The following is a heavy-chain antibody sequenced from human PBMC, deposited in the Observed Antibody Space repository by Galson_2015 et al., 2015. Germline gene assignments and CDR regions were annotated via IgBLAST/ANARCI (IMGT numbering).Heavy chain of an antibody. Sequence: SVKVSCTDSGDTFNNFAFIWVRQRPGQGLESMGGIIRILGTATSARRLQGRVTITADESTRTVYMELHSLRSEDTAVYYCARCPIGWYYYGSATYYTPSEYWGQGTLVTVSS. CDR3: ARCPIGWYYYGSATYYTPSEY. CDR2: IIRILGTA. V-gene: IGHV1-69*13. CDR1: GDTFNNFA. D-gene: IGHD3-10*01. J-gene: IGHJ4*02.